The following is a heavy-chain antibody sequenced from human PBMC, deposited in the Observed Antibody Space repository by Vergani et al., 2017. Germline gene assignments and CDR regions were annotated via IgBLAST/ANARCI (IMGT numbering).Heavy chain of an antibody. D-gene: IGHD3-9*01. J-gene: IGHJ2*01. CDR2: INWNGGST. CDR1: GFTFDDYG. Sequence: EVQLVESGGGVVRPGGSLRLSCAASGFTFDDYGMSWVRQAPGKGLEWVSGINWNGGSTGYADFVKGRFTISRDNAKNSLYLQMNSLRAEDTALYYCARDRSYDILTGYYPNWYFDLWGRGTLVTVSS. CDR3: ARDRSYDILTGYYPNWYFDL. V-gene: IGHV3-20*04.